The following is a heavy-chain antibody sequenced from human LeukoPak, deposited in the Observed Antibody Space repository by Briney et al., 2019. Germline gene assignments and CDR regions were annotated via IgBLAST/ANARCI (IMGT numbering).Heavy chain of an antibody. CDR3: AKDLQGPYSSSWYYFDY. Sequence: GRSLRLSCAASGFTFSSYAMSWVRQAPGKGLEWVSAISGSGGSTYYADSVKGRFTISRDNSKNTLYLQMNSLRAEDTAVYYCAKDLQGPYSSSWYYFDYWGQGTLVTVSS. CDR2: ISGSGGST. V-gene: IGHV3-23*01. CDR1: GFTFSSYA. D-gene: IGHD6-13*01. J-gene: IGHJ4*02.